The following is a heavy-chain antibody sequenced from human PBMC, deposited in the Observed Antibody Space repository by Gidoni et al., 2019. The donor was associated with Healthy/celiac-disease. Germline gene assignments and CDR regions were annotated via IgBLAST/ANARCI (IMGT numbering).Heavy chain of an antibody. Sequence: QVQLQESGPGLVKPSETLSITCAVSGYSISSGYYWGWIRQPPGKGLEWIGSIYHSGSTYYNPSLKSRVTISVDTSKNQFSLKLSSVTAADTAVYYCARELAVAGSDYWGQGTLVTVSS. CDR1: GYSISSGYY. V-gene: IGHV4-38-2*02. CDR3: ARELAVAGSDY. J-gene: IGHJ4*02. CDR2: IYHSGST. D-gene: IGHD6-19*01.